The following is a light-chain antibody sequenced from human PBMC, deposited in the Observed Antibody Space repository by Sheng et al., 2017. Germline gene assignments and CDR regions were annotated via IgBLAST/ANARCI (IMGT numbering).Light chain of an antibody. CDR2: LHP. CDR1: QPISIW. Sequence: DIQMTQSPSSLSASVGDRVTITCRASQPISIWLAWYQQKPEKPPNVLDLWLHPICQSRGPDSRFSGSGSGTEFTLTITSLQPEDFATYHCQQYSIYPFTFGQGTRLEIK. J-gene: IGKJ5*01. V-gene: IGKV1D-16*01. CDR3: QQYSIYPFT.